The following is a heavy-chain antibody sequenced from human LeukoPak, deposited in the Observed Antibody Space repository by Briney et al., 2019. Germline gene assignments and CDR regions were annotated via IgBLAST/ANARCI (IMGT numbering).Heavy chain of an antibody. Sequence: GGSLRLSCAASGFTFSSYGMHWVRQAPGKGLEWVAFIRYDGSNKYYADSVKGRFTISRDNSKNTLYLQMNSLRAEDTAVYYCAKDLYYYDSSGSFDYRGQGTLVTVSS. CDR3: AKDLYYYDSSGSFDY. D-gene: IGHD3-22*01. CDR2: IRYDGSNK. V-gene: IGHV3-30*02. J-gene: IGHJ4*02. CDR1: GFTFSSYG.